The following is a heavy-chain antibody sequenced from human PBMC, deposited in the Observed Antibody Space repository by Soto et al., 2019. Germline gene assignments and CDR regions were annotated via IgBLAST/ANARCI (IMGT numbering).Heavy chain of an antibody. CDR3: ARALWFGAYYYGMDV. CDR2: IWYDGSNK. Sequence: QVQLVESGGGVVQPGRSRRLSCAASGFTFSSYAMHWVRQAPGKGLEGVAVIWYDGSNKYYADSVKGRFTISRDNSKNTLYLQMNSLRAEDTAVYYCARALWFGAYYYGMDVWGQGTTVTVSS. J-gene: IGHJ6*02. CDR1: GFTFSSYA. D-gene: IGHD3-10*01. V-gene: IGHV3-33*01.